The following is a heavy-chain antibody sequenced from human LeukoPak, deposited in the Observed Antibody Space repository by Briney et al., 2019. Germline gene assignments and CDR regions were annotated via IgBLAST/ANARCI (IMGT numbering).Heavy chain of an antibody. CDR2: MNPNSGNT. CDR1: GYTFISYE. V-gene: IGHV1-8*03. J-gene: IGHJ4*02. Sequence: ASVKVSCKASGYTFISYEINWVRQATGQGLEWMGWMNPNSGNTGYAQKFQGRVTFTRDTSINTPYMELSSLRSGDTAVYYCARGASRSFDFWGQGTLVTVSS. CDR3: ARGASRSFDF.